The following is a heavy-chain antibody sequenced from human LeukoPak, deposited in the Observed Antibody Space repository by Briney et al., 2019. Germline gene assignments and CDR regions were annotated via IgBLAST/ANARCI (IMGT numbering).Heavy chain of an antibody. D-gene: IGHD1-26*01. V-gene: IGHV3-74*01. CDR1: GFIFSDSW. J-gene: IGHJ4*02. CDR3: AREAKVGGALQY. CDR2: INTDGGFT. Sequence: GGSLRLSCAASGFIFSDSWMHWFRQAQGKGLVWVSRINTDGGFTRYADSVQGRFIISRDTAKNTLFLQMNSLRAEDTAVYYCAREAKVGGALQYWGQGILVTVSS.